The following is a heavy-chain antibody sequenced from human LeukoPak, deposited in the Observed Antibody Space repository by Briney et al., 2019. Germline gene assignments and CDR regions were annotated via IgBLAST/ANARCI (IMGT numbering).Heavy chain of an antibody. D-gene: IGHD5-12*01. Sequence: SETLSLTCTVSGGSISSSSYYWGWIRQPPGKGLEWIGSIYYSGSTYYNPPLKSRVTISVDTSKNQFSLKLSSVTAADTAVYYCARDIREWLRFGFDYWGQGTLVTVSS. CDR2: IYYSGST. CDR3: ARDIREWLRFGFDY. V-gene: IGHV4-39*07. J-gene: IGHJ4*02. CDR1: GGSISSSSYY.